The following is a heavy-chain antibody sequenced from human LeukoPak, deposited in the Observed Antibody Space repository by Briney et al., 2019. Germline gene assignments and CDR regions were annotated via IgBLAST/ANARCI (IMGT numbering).Heavy chain of an antibody. CDR1: GGSISSSSYY. D-gene: IGHD3-16*01. CDR2: IYYSGST. V-gene: IGHV4-39*01. CDR3: AIQRGDFDY. Sequence: PSETLSLTCTVSGGSISSSSYYWGWIRQLPGKGLEWIGSIYYSGSTYYNPSLKSRVTISVDTSKNQFSLKLSSVTAADTAVYYCAIQRGDFDYWGQGTLVTVSS. J-gene: IGHJ4*02.